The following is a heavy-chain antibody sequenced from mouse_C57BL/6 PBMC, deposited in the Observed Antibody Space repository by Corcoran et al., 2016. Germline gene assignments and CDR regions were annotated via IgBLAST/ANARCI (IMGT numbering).Heavy chain of an antibody. Sequence: QIQLVQSGPELKKPGETVKISCKASGYTFTTYGMSWVKQAPGKGLKWMGWINTYSGVPTYADDFKGRFAFSLETSASTAYLQINNLKNEDTATYFCARGNYAMDYWGQGTSVTVSS. V-gene: IGHV9-3*01. CDR2: INTYSGVP. J-gene: IGHJ4*01. CDR3: ARGNYAMDY. CDR1: GYTFTTYG.